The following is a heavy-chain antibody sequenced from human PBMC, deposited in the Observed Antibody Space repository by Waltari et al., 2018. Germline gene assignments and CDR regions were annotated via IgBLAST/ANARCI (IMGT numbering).Heavy chain of an antibody. CDR3: ASLTARFGYGMDV. V-gene: IGHV1-2*06. J-gene: IGHJ6*02. CDR1: GYTFTGYY. Sequence: HVQLVQSGAEVKKPGAAVQVSGKASGYTFTGYYIAWVAQAPGQVLEWMGRINPKRGGTNYAQKFQGRVTMTRDTSISTAYMELSRLRSDDTAVYYCASLTARFGYGMDVWGQGTTVTVSS. D-gene: IGHD6-6*01. CDR2: INPKRGGT.